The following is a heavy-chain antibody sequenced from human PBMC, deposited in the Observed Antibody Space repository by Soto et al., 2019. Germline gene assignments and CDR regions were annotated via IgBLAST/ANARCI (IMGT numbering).Heavy chain of an antibody. Sequence: SVKVSCKASGGTFSSYAISWVRQAPGQGLEWMGGIIPIFGTANYAQKFQGRVTITADESTSTAYMELSSLRSEDTAVYYCASDVEMATIDYYYGMDVWGQGTTVTVS. CDR3: ASDVEMATIDYYYGMDV. CDR2: IIPIFGTA. D-gene: IGHD5-12*01. J-gene: IGHJ6*02. CDR1: GGTFSSYA. V-gene: IGHV1-69*13.